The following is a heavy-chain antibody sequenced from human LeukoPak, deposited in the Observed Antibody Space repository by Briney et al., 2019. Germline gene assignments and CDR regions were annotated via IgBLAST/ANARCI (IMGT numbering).Heavy chain of an antibody. D-gene: IGHD3-10*01. J-gene: IGHJ2*01. CDR1: GFTFTSST. CDR2: IVVGSGNT. Sequence: ASVKVSCKASGFTFTSSTIQWVRQARGQRLEWIGWIVVGSGNTNYAQKFQERVTITRDMSTSTAHMELSSLRYEDTAVYYCAADQYGSGSYWYFDLWGRGTLVTVSS. CDR3: AADQYGSGSYWYFDL. V-gene: IGHV1-58*02.